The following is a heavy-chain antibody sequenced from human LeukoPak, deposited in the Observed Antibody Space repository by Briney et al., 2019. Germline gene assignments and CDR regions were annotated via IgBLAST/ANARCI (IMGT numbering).Heavy chain of an antibody. CDR3: ARGLGGSGSYFLTFDY. V-gene: IGHV1-18*01. Sequence: ASVKVSCKASGYTFTTYSTNWVRQAPGQGLEWMGWISAYNGNTKYAQKLQGRVTMTTDTSTSTAYMELRSLRSDDTAVYYCARGLGGSGSYFLTFDYWGQGTLVTVSS. CDR1: GYTFTTYS. D-gene: IGHD1-26*01. J-gene: IGHJ4*02. CDR2: ISAYNGNT.